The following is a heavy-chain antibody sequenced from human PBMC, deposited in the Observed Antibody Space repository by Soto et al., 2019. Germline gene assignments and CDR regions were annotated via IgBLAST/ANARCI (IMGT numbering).Heavy chain of an antibody. V-gene: IGHV3-30*18. CDR2: ISYDGSNK. D-gene: IGHD2-15*01. J-gene: IGHJ4*02. CDR3: AKEYDVVVVAATVGYFDY. CDR1: GFTFSSYG. Sequence: GGSLRLSCAASGFTFSSYGMHWVRQAPGKGLEWVAVISYDGSNKYYADSVKGRFTISRDNSKNTLYLQMNSLRAEDTAVYYCAKEYDVVVVAATVGYFDYWGQGTLVTVSS.